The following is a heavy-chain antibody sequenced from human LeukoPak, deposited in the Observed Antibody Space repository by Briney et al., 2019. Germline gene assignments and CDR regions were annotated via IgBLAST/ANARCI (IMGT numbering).Heavy chain of an antibody. D-gene: IGHD1-26*01. J-gene: IGHJ6*02. CDR1: GFTFDDYA. CDR2: ISGDGGST. V-gene: IGHV3-43*02. Sequence: GGSLRLSCAASGFTFDDYAMHWVRQAPGKGLEWVSLISGDGGSTYYADSVKGRFTISRDNSKNSLYLQMNSLRTEDTALYYCAKDSWDQAYYYYYGMDVWGQGTTVTVSS. CDR3: AKDSWDQAYYYYYGMDV.